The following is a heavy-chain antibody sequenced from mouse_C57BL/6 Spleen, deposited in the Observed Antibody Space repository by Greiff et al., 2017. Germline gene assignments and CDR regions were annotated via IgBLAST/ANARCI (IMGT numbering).Heavy chain of an antibody. CDR1: GYTFTDYY. D-gene: IGHD2-1*01. CDR3: ARSDGNDFAY. J-gene: IGHJ3*01. Sequence: VQLQQSGPVLVKPGASVKMSCKASGYTFTDYYMNWVKQSPGKSLEWIGVINPYNGGTSYNQKFKGKATLTVDKSSSTAYMELNSLTSEDSAVYYCARSDGNDFAYWGQGTLVTVSA. CDR2: INPYNGGT. V-gene: IGHV1-19*01.